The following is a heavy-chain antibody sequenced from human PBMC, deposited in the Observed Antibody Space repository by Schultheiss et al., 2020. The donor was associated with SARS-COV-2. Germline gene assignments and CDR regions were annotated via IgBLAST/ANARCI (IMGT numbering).Heavy chain of an antibody. CDR3: ARREVEVIRSPNAFDI. V-gene: IGHV4-31*11. CDR1: GGSISSGGYY. Sequence: SETLSLTCAVYGGSISSGGYYWGWIRQPPGKGLEWIGYIYYSGSTYYNPSLKSRVTISVDTSKNQFSLKLSSVTAADTAVYYCARREVEVIRSPNAFDIWGQGTMVTVSS. D-gene: IGHD3-22*01. CDR2: IYYSGST. J-gene: IGHJ3*02.